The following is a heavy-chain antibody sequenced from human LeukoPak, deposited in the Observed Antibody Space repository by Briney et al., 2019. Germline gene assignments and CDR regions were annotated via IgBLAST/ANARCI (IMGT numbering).Heavy chain of an antibody. Sequence: GGSLRLSCAASGSTFSTYAMSWVRQAAGKGLEWVSLISGSGGGTYYADSVKGRFTIPRDNSKNTLYLQLNSLRVEDTAVYYCAKNRGAGSHYYYHMNVWGKGTTVTVSS. J-gene: IGHJ6*03. D-gene: IGHD1-26*01. CDR1: GSTFSTYA. CDR3: AKNRGAGSHYYYHMNV. V-gene: IGHV3-23*01. CDR2: ISGSGGGT.